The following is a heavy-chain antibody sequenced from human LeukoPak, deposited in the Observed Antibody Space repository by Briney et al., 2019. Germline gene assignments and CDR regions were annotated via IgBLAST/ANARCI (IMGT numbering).Heavy chain of an antibody. CDR1: GFTFCDYA. J-gene: IGHJ4*02. V-gene: IGHV3-49*03. CDR3: SRASFGVVVNMYYFDY. D-gene: IGHD3-3*01. CDR2: IKSKVYGETI. Sequence: PGGSLRLSCAASGFTFCDYAMGWFRQAPGKGLEWLSFIKSKVYGETIEYAASVKGRFTISRDDSKSIAYLHMNSLETEDTAIYFCSRASFGVVVNMYYFDYWGLGTLVTVSS.